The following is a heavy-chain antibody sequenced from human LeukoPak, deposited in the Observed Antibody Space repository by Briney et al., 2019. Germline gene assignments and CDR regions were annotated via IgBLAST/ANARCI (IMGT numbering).Heavy chain of an antibody. D-gene: IGHD7-27*01. CDR2: ITTGDGNT. CDR1: GFTFSSYT. Sequence: GGSLRLSCTASGFTFSSYTMTWVRQAPGKGLKWVSTITTGDGNTYYADSVKGRFTVSRDDSKNTLSLQMNSLRAEDTAVYYCAKDGGLWVSAHWGDSWGRGTLVTVSS. J-gene: IGHJ4*02. CDR3: AKDGGLWVSAHWGDS. V-gene: IGHV3-23*01.